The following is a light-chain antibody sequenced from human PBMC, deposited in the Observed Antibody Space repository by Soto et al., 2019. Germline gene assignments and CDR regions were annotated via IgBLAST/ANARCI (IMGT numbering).Light chain of an antibody. J-gene: IGKJ4*01. CDR3: QQYLDWPLT. CDR2: DIS. CDR1: QSVTTN. Sequence: EIVMTQSPGTLSVSPGERVTLSSRASQSVTTNLAWYQQKPGQTPRLLIYDISARASGIPGRFSGSGFGTDFTLTISSLQSEDSAVYYCQQYLDWPLTFGGGTKVEI. V-gene: IGKV3-15*01.